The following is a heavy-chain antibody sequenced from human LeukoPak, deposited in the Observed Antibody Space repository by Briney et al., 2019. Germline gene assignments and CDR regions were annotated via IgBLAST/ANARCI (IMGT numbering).Heavy chain of an antibody. CDR3: AIGRDNVDY. CDR1: GFTFSNCA. CDR2: ISNSGEKA. D-gene: IGHD2-15*01. V-gene: IGHV3-23*01. J-gene: IGHJ4*02. Sequence: PGGSLRLSCAASGFTFSNCAISWVRQAPGNGLEWVSAISNSGEKAYYADSVKGRFTISRDNSKATVSLQMNSLRVEDTAVYFCAIGRDNVDYWGQGTLVTVSS.